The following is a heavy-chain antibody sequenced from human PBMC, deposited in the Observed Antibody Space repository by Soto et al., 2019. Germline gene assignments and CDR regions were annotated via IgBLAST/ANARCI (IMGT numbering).Heavy chain of an antibody. CDR2: ISAYNGNT. J-gene: IGHJ6*03. CDR1: GYTFTSYG. CDR3: ARGGVRGVIYAYYYMDV. D-gene: IGHD3-10*01. V-gene: IGHV1-18*01. Sequence: ASVKVSCKASGYTFTSYGISWVRQAPGQGLEWMGWISAYNGNTNYAQKLQGRVTMTTDTSTSTAYMELRSLRSDDTAVYYCARGGVRGVIYAYYYMDVWGKGTTVTVSS.